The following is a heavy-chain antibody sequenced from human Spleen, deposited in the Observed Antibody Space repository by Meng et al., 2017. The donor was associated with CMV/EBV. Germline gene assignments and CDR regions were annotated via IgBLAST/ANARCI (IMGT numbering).Heavy chain of an antibody. D-gene: IGHD3-10*01. J-gene: IGHJ4*02. Sequence: SETLSLTCVVYGGSFSDYYWTWIRQPPGKGLEWIGEINHFGGTNYNPSLKSRVTMSVDTSKNEFSLKLSSVTAADTAVYYCARGGRYSYGSGIHFDYWGQGTLVTVS. CDR2: INHFGGT. V-gene: IGHV4-34*01. CDR3: ARGGRYSYGSGIHFDY. CDR1: GGSFSDYY.